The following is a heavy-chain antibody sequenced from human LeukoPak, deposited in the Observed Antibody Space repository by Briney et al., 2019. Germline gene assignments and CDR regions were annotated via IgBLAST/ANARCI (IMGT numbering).Heavy chain of an antibody. CDR3: ARISSSRGIYYYCMDV. V-gene: IGHV5-51*01. D-gene: IGHD6-6*01. J-gene: IGHJ6*03. Sequence: GESLKISCKGSGYSFTSYWIGWVRQMPGKGLEWMGIIYPGDSDTRYSPSFQGQVTISADKSISTAYLQWSSLKASDTAMYYCARISSSRGIYYYCMDVWGKGTTVTVSS. CDR1: GYSFTSYW. CDR2: IYPGDSDT.